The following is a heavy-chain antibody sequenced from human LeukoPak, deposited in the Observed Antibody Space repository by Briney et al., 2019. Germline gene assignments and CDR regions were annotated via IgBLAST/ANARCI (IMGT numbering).Heavy chain of an antibody. CDR2: IYSDNT. Sequence: GGSLRLSCTVSGFTVGSNSMSWVRQAPGKGLEWVSSIYSDNTHYSDSVKGRFTISRDNSKNTLYLQMNSLRAEDTAVYYCARRAGAYSHPYDYWGQGTLVTVSS. J-gene: IGHJ4*02. CDR1: GFTVGSNS. CDR3: ARRAGAYSHPYDY. V-gene: IGHV3-53*01. D-gene: IGHD4/OR15-4a*01.